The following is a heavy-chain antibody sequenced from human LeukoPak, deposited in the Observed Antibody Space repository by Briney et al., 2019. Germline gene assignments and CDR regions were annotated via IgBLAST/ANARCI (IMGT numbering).Heavy chain of an antibody. CDR1: GYTFTSYN. D-gene: IGHD6-13*01. CDR2: IKPSDGST. J-gene: IGHJ4*02. Sequence: GASVEVSCKASGYTFTSYNMHWVRQAPGQGLECMGIIKPSDGSTTYAQNFQGRVSMTRDTSTSTVYMEVSSLRSDDTAVYYCARGGVGPAAGPLHFDYWGQGTLVTVSS. CDR3: ARGGVGPAAGPLHFDY. V-gene: IGHV1-46*01.